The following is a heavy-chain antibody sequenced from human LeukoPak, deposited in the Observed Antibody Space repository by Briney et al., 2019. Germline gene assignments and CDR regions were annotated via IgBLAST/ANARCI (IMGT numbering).Heavy chain of an antibody. D-gene: IGHD6-6*01. CDR3: ARDPSIAAPPPPRTNVAFDI. Sequence: ASVKVSCKASGYTFTSYYMHWVRQAPGQGLEWMGIINPSGGSTSYAQKFQGRVTMTRDMSTSTVYMELSSLRSEDTAVYYCARDPSIAAPPPPRTNVAFDIWGQGTMVTVSS. V-gene: IGHV1-46*01. CDR1: GYTFTSYY. CDR2: INPSGGST. J-gene: IGHJ3*02.